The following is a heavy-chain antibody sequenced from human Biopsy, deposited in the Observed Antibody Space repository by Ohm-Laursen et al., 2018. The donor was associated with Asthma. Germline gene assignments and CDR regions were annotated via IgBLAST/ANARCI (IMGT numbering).Heavy chain of an antibody. CDR2: ISVYNGNT. Sequence: VSSVKVSCNVSGYTFNSAGITWVRQAPGQGLEWMGWISVYNGNTKVAQKLQDRVTMITDTSTSTAYMELRSLRSDDTAVYFCARAVDYSHYYGIDVWGQGTTVTVS. CDR3: ARAVDYSHYYGIDV. CDR1: GYTFNSAG. V-gene: IGHV1-18*01. J-gene: IGHJ6*02. D-gene: IGHD3-10*01.